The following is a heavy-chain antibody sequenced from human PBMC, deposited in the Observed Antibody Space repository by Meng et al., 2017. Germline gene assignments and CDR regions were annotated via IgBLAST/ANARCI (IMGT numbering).Heavy chain of an antibody. CDR2: INHSGST. Sequence: QVQLQQWGAGLLNPSETLSPTCAVYGGSFSGYYWSWIRQPPGKGLEWIGEINHSGSTNYNPSLKSRVTISVDTSKNQFSLKLSSVTAADTAVYYCARGSAARPPYYFDYWGQGTLVTVSS. D-gene: IGHD6-6*01. J-gene: IGHJ4*02. V-gene: IGHV4-34*01. CDR3: ARGSAARPPYYFDY. CDR1: GGSFSGYY.